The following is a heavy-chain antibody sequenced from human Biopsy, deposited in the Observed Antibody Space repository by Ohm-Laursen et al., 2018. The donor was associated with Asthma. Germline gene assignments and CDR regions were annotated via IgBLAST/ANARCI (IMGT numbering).Heavy chain of an antibody. Sequence: TLSLTCAVSGDSITSGGCCWNWIRQHPGKGLEWIGYIHHSGTNYFNPSLKSRVSFSRDTSKNQFSLRLSSVTAADTAMYYCARIPRRSGSYFVDYWGQGTLVTVSS. J-gene: IGHJ4*02. CDR2: IHHSGTN. CDR3: ARIPRRSGSYFVDY. D-gene: IGHD3-22*01. V-gene: IGHV4-31*11. CDR1: GDSITSGGCC.